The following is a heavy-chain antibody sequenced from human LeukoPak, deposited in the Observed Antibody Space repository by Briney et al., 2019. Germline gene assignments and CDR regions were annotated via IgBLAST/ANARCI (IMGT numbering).Heavy chain of an antibody. CDR2: INSDGSST. V-gene: IGHV3-74*01. CDR1: GFTFSSYW. CDR3: ARSPYGDYSFDY. J-gene: IGHJ4*02. Sequence: GGSLRLSCAASGFTFSSYWMHWVRQAPGKGLVWDSRINSDGSSTSYADSVKGRFTISRDNAKNTLYLQMNSLRAEDTAVYYCARSPYGDYSFDYWGQGTLVTVSS. D-gene: IGHD4-17*01.